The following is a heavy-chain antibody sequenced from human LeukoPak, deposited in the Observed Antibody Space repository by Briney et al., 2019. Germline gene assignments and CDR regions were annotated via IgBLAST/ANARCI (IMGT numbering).Heavy chain of an antibody. D-gene: IGHD4/OR15-4a*01. CDR3: ARDPDYGDPY. J-gene: IGHJ4*02. V-gene: IGHV3-11*01. CDR1: GFSSSDSY. CDR2: ITSSGTTT. Sequence: GGSLRLSCSASGFSSSDSYMSWFRLSPEKGLEWIAYITSSGTTTEYADSVKGRFTISRVNAKNSLYLQMNSLRPEDTAVYYCARDPDYGDPYWGQGTLVTVSS.